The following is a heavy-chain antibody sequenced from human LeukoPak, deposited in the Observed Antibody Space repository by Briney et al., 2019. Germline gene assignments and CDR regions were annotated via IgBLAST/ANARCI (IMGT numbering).Heavy chain of an antibody. V-gene: IGHV3-23*01. CDR1: GFTFSNFA. CDR2: IGVRGST. D-gene: IGHD3-22*01. J-gene: IGHJ4*02. Sequence: PGGSLRLSCAASGFTFSNFALSWVRQAPGKGLEWVSTIGVRGSTYYADSVKGRFTISRDNSKNTLYVQVNSLGTEDTAAYYCAKGSYYDSSGSFYFDYWGQGTLVTVSS. CDR3: AKGSYYDSSGSFYFDY.